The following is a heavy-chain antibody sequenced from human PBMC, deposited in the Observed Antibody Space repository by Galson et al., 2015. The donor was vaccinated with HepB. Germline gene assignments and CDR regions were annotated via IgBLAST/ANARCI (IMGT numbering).Heavy chain of an antibody. D-gene: IGHD2-21*02. Sequence: SLRLSCAASGFTFNRYWMHWVRQGPGKGLVWVSRINSDGTSTINRDSVKGRFTISRDNAKNMLHLQMNSLRAEDTAVYYCVRDPHCDGDCSFDFWGQGTLVTVSS. CDR1: GFTFNRYW. V-gene: IGHV3-74*01. CDR2: INSDGTST. CDR3: VRDPHCDGDCSFDF. J-gene: IGHJ4*02.